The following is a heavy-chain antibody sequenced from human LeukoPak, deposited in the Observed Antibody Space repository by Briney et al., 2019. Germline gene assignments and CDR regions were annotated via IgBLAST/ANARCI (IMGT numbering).Heavy chain of an antibody. CDR2: ISSSSSYI. D-gene: IGHD1-7*01. V-gene: IGHV3-21*01. J-gene: IGHJ4*02. Sequence: GGSLRLSCAASGFTFSSYSMIWVRQAPGKGLEWVSSISSSSSYIYYADSVKGRFTISRDNAKNSLYLQMNSLRAEDTAIYYCAREDDWNYEDYWGQGTLVTVSS. CDR3: AREDDWNYEDY. CDR1: GFTFSSYS.